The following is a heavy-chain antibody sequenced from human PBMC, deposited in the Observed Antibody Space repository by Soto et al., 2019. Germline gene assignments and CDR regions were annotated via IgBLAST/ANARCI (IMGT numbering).Heavy chain of an antibody. J-gene: IGHJ6*02. Sequence: ASVKVSCKSSGGTFSSYAISWVRHAPGQGLEWMGWISGYNGNTKYAEKFQGRVTMTTDTSTSTAHMELRSLRSDDTAVYYCAREGQAPYYYYGMDVWGQGTAVTVSS. CDR1: GGTFSSYA. V-gene: IGHV1-18*01. CDR2: ISGYNGNT. CDR3: AREGQAPYYYYGMDV.